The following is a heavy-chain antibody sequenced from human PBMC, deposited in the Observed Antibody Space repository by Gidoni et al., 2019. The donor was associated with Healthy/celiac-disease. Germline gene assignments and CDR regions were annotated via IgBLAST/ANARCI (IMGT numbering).Heavy chain of an antibody. Sequence: EVQLLESGGGLVQPGGSLRLSCAASGFPFSSYAMSWVRQAPGKGLEWVSAISGSGGSTYYADSVKGRFTISRDNSKNTLYLQMNSLRAEDTAVYYCAKEGGGYSGYVSRYYYYYGMDVWGQGTTVTVSS. CDR1: GFPFSSYA. J-gene: IGHJ6*02. D-gene: IGHD5-12*01. V-gene: IGHV3-23*01. CDR2: ISGSGGST. CDR3: AKEGGGYSGYVSRYYYYYGMDV.